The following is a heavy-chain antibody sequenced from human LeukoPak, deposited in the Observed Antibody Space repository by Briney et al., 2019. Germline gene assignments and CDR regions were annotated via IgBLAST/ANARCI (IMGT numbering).Heavy chain of an antibody. Sequence: GRSLRLSCAASGFTFSSYAMHWVRQAPGNGLEWVAVISYDGSNKYYADSVKGRFTISRDNSKNTLYLQMNSLRAEDTAVYYCARDLSSGWYWDYWGQGTLVTVSS. V-gene: IGHV3-30*04. D-gene: IGHD6-19*01. CDR1: GFTFSSYA. J-gene: IGHJ4*02. CDR3: ARDLSSGWYWDY. CDR2: ISYDGSNK.